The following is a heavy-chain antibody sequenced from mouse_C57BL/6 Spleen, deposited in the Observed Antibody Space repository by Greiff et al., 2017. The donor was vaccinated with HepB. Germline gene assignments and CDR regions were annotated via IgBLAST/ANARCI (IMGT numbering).Heavy chain of an antibody. CDR3: AIYGSSYPWFAY. CDR1: GYTFTSYW. J-gene: IGHJ3*01. D-gene: IGHD1-1*01. V-gene: IGHV1-59*01. CDR2: IDPSDSYT. Sequence: QVQLQQPGAELVRPGTSVKLSCKASGYTFTSYWMHWVKQRPGQGLEWIGVIDPSDSYTNYNQKFKGKATLTVDKSSSTAYMQLSSLTSEDPAVYYCAIYGSSYPWFAYWGQGTLVTVSA.